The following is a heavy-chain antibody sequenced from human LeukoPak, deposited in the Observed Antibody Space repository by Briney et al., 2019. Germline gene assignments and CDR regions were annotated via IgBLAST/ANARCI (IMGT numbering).Heavy chain of an antibody. V-gene: IGHV3-66*01. Sequence: GGSLRLSCAASGFTFSSYSMNWVRQAPGKGLEWVSVIYSGDSTYYADSVKGRFSISRDNSKNTVYLQMNSLRAEDTAVYCCARAGSGQWYIDYWGQGTLVTVSS. CDR3: ARAGSGQWYIDY. J-gene: IGHJ4*02. D-gene: IGHD6-19*01. CDR2: IYSGDST. CDR1: GFTFSSYS.